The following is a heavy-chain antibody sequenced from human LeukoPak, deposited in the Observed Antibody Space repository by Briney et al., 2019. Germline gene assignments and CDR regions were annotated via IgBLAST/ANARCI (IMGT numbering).Heavy chain of an antibody. D-gene: IGHD6-6*01. CDR1: GGSIGSYY. CDR3: ARDGPYSSSSNWFDP. V-gene: IGHV4-59*01. CDR2: IYYTGST. J-gene: IGHJ5*02. Sequence: SETLSLTCTVSGGSIGSYYWSWIRQPPGKGPEWIGYIYYTGSTNFNPSLKSRVTMSVDTSKNQFSLKLSSVTAADTAMYYCARDGPYSSSSNWFDPWGQGTLVTVSS.